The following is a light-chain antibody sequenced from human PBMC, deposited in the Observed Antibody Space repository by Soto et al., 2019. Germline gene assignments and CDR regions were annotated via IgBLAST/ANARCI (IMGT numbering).Light chain of an antibody. CDR2: QVS. CDR1: QGLVHSDGNIY. J-gene: IGKJ1*01. Sequence: DVVMTQSPLSLSVTVGQPASISCRSSQGLVHSDGNIYLNWFQQRPGQSPRRLIYQVSNRDSGVPDRFSGSGSGTDFTLKISRVEAEDVGVYYCMQGTHWPWTFGQGTKVEIK. V-gene: IGKV2-30*02. CDR3: MQGTHWPWT.